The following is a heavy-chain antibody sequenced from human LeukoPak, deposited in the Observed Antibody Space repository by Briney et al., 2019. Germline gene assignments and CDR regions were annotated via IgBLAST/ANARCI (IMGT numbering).Heavy chain of an antibody. D-gene: IGHD6-13*01. CDR1: GFTFSSYS. CDR3: ARRAYSSSWENDY. Sequence: GGSLRLSCAASGFTFSSYSMNWVRQAPGKGLEWVSSISSSSYIYYADSVKGRFTISRDNAKNSLYLQMNSLRAEDTAVYYCARRAYSSSWENDYWGQGTLVTVSS. CDR2: ISSSSYI. J-gene: IGHJ4*02. V-gene: IGHV3-21*01.